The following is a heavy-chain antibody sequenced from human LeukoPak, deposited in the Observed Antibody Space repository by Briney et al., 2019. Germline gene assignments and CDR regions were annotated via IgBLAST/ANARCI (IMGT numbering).Heavy chain of an antibody. D-gene: IGHD3-16*02. Sequence: GRSLRLSCAAPGFTFSSYGMPWVRQAPGKGLEWVAVIWYDGSNKYYADSVKGRFTISRDNSKNTLYLQMNSLRAEDTAVYYCAREIRRDRPNPTSGGVIASFDYWGQGTLVTVSS. CDR2: IWYDGSNK. V-gene: IGHV3-33*01. J-gene: IGHJ4*02. CDR3: AREIRRDRPNPTSGGVIASFDY. CDR1: GFTFSSYG.